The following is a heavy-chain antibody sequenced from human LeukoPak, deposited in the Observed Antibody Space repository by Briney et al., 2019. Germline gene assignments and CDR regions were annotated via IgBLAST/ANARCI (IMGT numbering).Heavy chain of an antibody. CDR1: GFTFSGSA. Sequence: GGSLRLSCAASGFTFSGSALHWVRQASGKGLEWIGRIRSKTNNYAPTYAASVTGRFTISRDDAENTAYLQMNSLRAEDTAVYYCARARYGGGPLRYYFDYWGQGTLVAVSS. CDR2: IRSKTNNYAP. D-gene: IGHD3-10*01. CDR3: ARARYGGGPLRYYFDY. J-gene: IGHJ4*02. V-gene: IGHV3-73*01.